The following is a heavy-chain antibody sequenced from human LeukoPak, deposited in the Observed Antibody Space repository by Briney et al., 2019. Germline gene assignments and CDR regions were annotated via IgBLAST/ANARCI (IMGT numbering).Heavy chain of an antibody. D-gene: IGHD1-26*01. CDR1: GYTFTTYG. CDR2: IIPIFGTA. V-gene: IGHV1-69*13. Sequence: ASVKVSCKASGYTFTTYGISWVRQAPGQGLEWMGGIIPIFGTANYAQKFQGRVTITADESTSTAYMELSSLRSEDTAVYYCATDDNSGSYYYGMDVWGQGTTVTVSS. CDR3: ATDDNSGSYYYGMDV. J-gene: IGHJ6*02.